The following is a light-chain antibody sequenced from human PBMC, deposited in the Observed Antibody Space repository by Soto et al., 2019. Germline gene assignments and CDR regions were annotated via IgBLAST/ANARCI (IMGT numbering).Light chain of an antibody. CDR2: DAS. J-gene: IGKJ1*01. CDR1: RSISDW. V-gene: IGKV1-5*01. CDR3: LQYSSYSEA. Sequence: DIQMTQSPSTLSPSVGDRVTITCRASRSISDWLAWYQQKPGKAPKLLIFDASSLKSGVPSRFSGSGSGTEFTLTISGLQPDDVATYYCLQYSSYSEAFGQGTKVELK.